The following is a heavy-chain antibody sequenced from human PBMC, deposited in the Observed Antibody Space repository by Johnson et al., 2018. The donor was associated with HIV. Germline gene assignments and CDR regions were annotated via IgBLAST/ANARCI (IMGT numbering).Heavy chain of an antibody. CDR2: ISYDGSNK. J-gene: IGHJ3*02. CDR1: GFTFSSYG. D-gene: IGHD4-23*01. V-gene: IGHV3-30*18. Sequence: ESGGGVVQPGRSLRLSCAASGFTFSSYGMHWVRQAPGKGLEWVAVISYDGSNKYNADSVTGRFTISRDNSKSTLYLQMNSLRVEDTAVYYCAKSPGKDYGGNSVAFDIWGQGTMVTVSS. CDR3: AKSPGKDYGGNSVAFDI.